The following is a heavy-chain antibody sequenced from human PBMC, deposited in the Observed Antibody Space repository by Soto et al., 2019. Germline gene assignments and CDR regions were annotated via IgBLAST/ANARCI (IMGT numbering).Heavy chain of an antibody. CDR2: IFWDDDK. D-gene: IGHD1-26*01. V-gene: IGHV2-5*02. J-gene: IGHJ4*02. CDR1: GFSLTTGVG. Sequence: SGPTLVNPTQTLTLTCSFSGFSLTTGVGVGWIRQSPEKALEWLALIFWDDDKRYSPSLKSRLTITKDTSKNQVVLTLTNMDPVDTATYYRLRILTGPRGHVDYCGQGHRVTVS. CDR3: LRILTGPRGHVDY.